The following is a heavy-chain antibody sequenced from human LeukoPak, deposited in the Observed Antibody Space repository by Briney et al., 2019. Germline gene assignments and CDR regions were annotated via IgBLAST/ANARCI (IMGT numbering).Heavy chain of an antibody. CDR1: GGSFSGYY. CDR2: INHSGST. J-gene: IGHJ4*02. D-gene: IGHD4-23*01. V-gene: IGHV4-34*01. CDR3: ARRHGGNSVDCDY. Sequence: PSETLSLTCAVYGGSFSGYYWSWIRQPPGKGLEWIGEINHSGSTNYNPSLKSRVTISVGTSKNQFSLKPSSVTAADTAVYYCARRHGGNSVDCDYWGQGTLVTVSS.